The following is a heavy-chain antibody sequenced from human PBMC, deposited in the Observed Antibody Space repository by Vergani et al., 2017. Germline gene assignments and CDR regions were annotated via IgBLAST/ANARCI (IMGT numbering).Heavy chain of an antibody. Sequence: QVQLQESGPGLVKPSQTLSLTCTVSGGSISSDNYYWSWIRQPPGKGLEWIGYIYYSGFTYYNPSLKSRVSISVDTSKNQFSLKLSSVTAADTAVYYCASYSGGDSEYFQHWSQGTLVTVSS. CDR1: GGSISSDNYY. J-gene: IGHJ1*01. D-gene: IGHD1-26*01. V-gene: IGHV4-30-4*01. CDR2: IYYSGFT. CDR3: ASYSGGDSEYFQH.